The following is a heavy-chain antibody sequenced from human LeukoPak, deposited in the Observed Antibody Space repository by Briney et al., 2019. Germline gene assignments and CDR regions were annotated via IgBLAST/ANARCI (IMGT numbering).Heavy chain of an antibody. D-gene: IGHD6-13*01. Sequence: SETLSLTCTVSGDSISTYYWTWIRQPPGKGLEWIGNIYYTGSTNYNPSLKSRVTISVDTSRNQFSLKLSSVTAADTAVYYCARASVSIAAAGTSPLFDYWGQGTLVTVSS. CDR3: ARASVSIAAAGTSPLFDY. CDR1: GDSISTYY. V-gene: IGHV4-59*01. J-gene: IGHJ4*02. CDR2: IYYTGST.